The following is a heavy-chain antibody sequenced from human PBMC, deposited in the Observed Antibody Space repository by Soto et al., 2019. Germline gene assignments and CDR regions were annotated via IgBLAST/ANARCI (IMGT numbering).Heavy chain of an antibody. CDR3: ASLGVGDGANDYYYDGMDV. D-gene: IGHD4-17*01. CDR1: GFTFSVYA. Sequence: EVQLLESGGGFVQPGGSLRLSCAATGFTFSVYAMTWVRQAPGTGLEWVSAVTANGGRTYSADSVKGRFTISRDNSKNTRLLQRNSLRAEDTAVYYCASLGVGDGANDYYYDGMDVWGQGTTVTVSS. J-gene: IGHJ6*02. V-gene: IGHV3-23*01. CDR2: VTANGGRT.